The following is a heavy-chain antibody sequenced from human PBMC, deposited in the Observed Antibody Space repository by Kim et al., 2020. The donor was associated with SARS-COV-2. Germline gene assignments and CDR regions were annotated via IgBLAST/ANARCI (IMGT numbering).Heavy chain of an antibody. CDR2: IYYNGNT. D-gene: IGHD3-3*01. Sequence: SETLSLTCTVSGGSISSGSYYWGWIRQPPGKRLEWVGSIYYNGNTYYNPSLKSRFTISLDTSKNQFSLRLSSVTAADTAVYYCVFGVVWGEGTLVTVSS. J-gene: IGHJ1*01. CDR1: GGSISSGSYY. V-gene: IGHV4-39*01. CDR3: VFGVV.